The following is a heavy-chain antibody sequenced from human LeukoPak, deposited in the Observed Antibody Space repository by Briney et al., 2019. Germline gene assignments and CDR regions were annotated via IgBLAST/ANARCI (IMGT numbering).Heavy chain of an antibody. Sequence: ASVKISCKASGYTFTSYDINWVRQATGQGLEWMGWMNPNSGNTGYAQKFQGRVTMTRNTSISTAYMELSSLRSEDMAVYYCARDVTGDYSNAWDRQSYYFDYWGHGTLVTVSS. D-gene: IGHD6-19*01. V-gene: IGHV1-8*01. CDR1: GYTFTSYD. CDR2: MNPNSGNT. J-gene: IGHJ4*01. CDR3: ARDVTGDYSNAWDRQSYYFDY.